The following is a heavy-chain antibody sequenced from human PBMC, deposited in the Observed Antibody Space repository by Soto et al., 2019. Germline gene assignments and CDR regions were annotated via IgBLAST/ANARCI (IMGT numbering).Heavy chain of an antibody. V-gene: IGHV3-30*03. J-gene: IGHJ4*02. CDR3: XXXXXGNFDY. CDR1: GFTFSSHG. CDR2: ISYDGSNK. Sequence: QVQLVESGGGVVQPGRSLRLSCAASGFTFSSHGMHWVRQAPGKGLEWVAVISYDGSNKYYADSVKGRFTISRDNSKXXXXXXXXXXXXXXXXXXXXXXXXXGNFDYWGQGTLVTVSS.